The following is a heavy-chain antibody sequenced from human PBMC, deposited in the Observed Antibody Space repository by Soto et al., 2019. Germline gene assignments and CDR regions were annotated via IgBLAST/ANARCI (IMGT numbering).Heavy chain of an antibody. J-gene: IGHJ4*02. V-gene: IGHV4-39*07. CDR1: GGSISSSIYY. CDR2: IYYSGST. Sequence: PSETLSLTCIVSGGSISSSIYYWGWIRQPPGKGLEWIGSIYYSGSTYYNPSLKSRVTISVDTSKNQFSLKLSSVTAADTAMYYCTRVVGSSGWSAYWGQGTMVTVYS. CDR3: TRVVGSSGWSAY. D-gene: IGHD6-6*01.